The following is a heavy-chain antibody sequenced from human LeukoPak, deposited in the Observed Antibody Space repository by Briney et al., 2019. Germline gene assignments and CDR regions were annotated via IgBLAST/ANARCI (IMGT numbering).Heavy chain of an antibody. CDR3: TTDDPYYDILTGYRF. D-gene: IGHD3-9*01. Sequence: PGGSLRLSCAASGFTFSNAWMSWVGQAPGKGLEWVGRIKSKTDGGTTDYAAPVKGRFTISRDDSKNTLYLQMNSLKTEDTAVYYCTTDDPYYDILTGYRFWGQGTLVTVSS. V-gene: IGHV3-15*01. CDR1: GFTFSNAW. CDR2: IKSKTDGGTT. J-gene: IGHJ4*02.